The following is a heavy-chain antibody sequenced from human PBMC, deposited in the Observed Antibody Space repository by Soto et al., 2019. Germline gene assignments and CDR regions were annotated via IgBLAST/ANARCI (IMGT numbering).Heavy chain of an antibody. CDR3: ARVDIVATIVDY. J-gene: IGHJ4*02. CDR2: IIPIFGTA. Sequence: SVKVSCKASGGTFSSYAISWVRQAPGQGLEWMGGIIPIFGTANYAQKFQGRVTITADESTSTAYMELSSLRSEDTAVYYCARVDIVATIVDYWGQGTLVTVSS. D-gene: IGHD5-12*01. CDR1: GGTFSSYA. V-gene: IGHV1-69*13.